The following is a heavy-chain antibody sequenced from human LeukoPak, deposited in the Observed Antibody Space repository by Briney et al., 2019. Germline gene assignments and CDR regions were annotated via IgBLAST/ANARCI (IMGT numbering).Heavy chain of an antibody. CDR3: ARDLLLEYSSSKLLSAFDI. V-gene: IGHV3-30*02. CDR2: IRYDGSNK. CDR1: GFTFSSYG. D-gene: IGHD6-6*01. Sequence: PGGSLRLSCAASGFTFSSYGMHWVRQAPGKGLEWVAFIRYDGSNKYYADSVKGRFTISRDNAKNSLYLQMNSLRAEDTAVYYCARDLLLEYSSSKLLSAFDIRGQGTMVPVSS. J-gene: IGHJ3*02.